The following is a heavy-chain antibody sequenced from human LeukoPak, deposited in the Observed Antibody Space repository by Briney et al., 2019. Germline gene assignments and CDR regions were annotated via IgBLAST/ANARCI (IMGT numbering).Heavy chain of an antibody. V-gene: IGHV1-2*02. D-gene: IGHD5-12*01. Sequence: ASVKVSCKASGYTFTGYYMHWVRQAPGQGLEWMGWINPNSGGTNYAQKFRGRVTMTRDTSISTAYMELSRLRSDDTAVYYCARASGYSGYDTFDYWGQGTLVTVSS. CDR2: INPNSGGT. CDR3: ARASGYSGYDTFDY. CDR1: GYTFTGYY. J-gene: IGHJ4*02.